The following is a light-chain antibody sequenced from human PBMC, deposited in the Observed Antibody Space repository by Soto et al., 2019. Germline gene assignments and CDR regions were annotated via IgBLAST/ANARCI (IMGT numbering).Light chain of an antibody. J-gene: IGKJ5*01. CDR1: QSISDT. CDR3: QQRSIPIT. V-gene: IGKV3-15*01. Sequence: EIVMTQSPATLSVSPGGRATLSCRASQSISDTLAWYQQKPGQAPRLLIHGASTRATGFPARFSGSGSGTDFTLTISSLQSEDFAVYYCQQRSIPITFGQGTRLEIK. CDR2: GAS.